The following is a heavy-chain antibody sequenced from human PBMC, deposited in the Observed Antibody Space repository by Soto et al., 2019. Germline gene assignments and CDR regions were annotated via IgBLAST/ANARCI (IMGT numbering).Heavy chain of an antibody. J-gene: IGHJ4*02. V-gene: IGHV5-10-1*01. Sequence: GESLKISCKGSGYSFAGYWITWVRQKPGKGLEWMGRIDPSDSQTYYSPSFRGHVTISVTKSTTTVFLQWSSLRASDTAMYYCARQIYDSDTGPNFQYYFDSWGQGTTVTVSS. D-gene: IGHD3-22*01. CDR2: IDPSDSQT. CDR3: ARQIYDSDTGPNFQYYFDS. CDR1: GYSFAGYW.